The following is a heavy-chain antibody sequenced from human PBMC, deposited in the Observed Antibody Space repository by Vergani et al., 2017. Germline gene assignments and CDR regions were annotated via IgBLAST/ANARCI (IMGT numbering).Heavy chain of an antibody. V-gene: IGHV4-59*01. Sequence: QVRLQESGPGLVKPSETLSLTCSVSGGSMSGYYWSWIRQPPGKELGWIGYMYHSGSTNYNPSLETLVTISGDTSKNQFSLKLNSVTAADTAVYYCGRVADFYGLGSRLLDLWGQGILVTVSS. J-gene: IGHJ5*02. CDR1: GGSMSGYY. CDR2: MYHSGST. D-gene: IGHD3-10*01. CDR3: GRVADFYGLGSRLLDL.